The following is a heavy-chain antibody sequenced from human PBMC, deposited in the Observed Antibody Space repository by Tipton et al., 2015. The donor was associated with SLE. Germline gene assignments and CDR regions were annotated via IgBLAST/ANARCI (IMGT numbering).Heavy chain of an antibody. CDR2: INHSGST. Sequence: TLSLTCSVSGGSITSRTYYWGWIRQSPGKGLEWIGEINHSGSTNHNPSLKSRVTISVDTSKNQFSLKVNSVTAADTAVYYCATSGSLYPLEYWGQGALVTVSS. CDR3: ATSGSLYPLEY. D-gene: IGHD1-26*01. CDR1: GGSITSRTYY. J-gene: IGHJ4*02. V-gene: IGHV4-39*07.